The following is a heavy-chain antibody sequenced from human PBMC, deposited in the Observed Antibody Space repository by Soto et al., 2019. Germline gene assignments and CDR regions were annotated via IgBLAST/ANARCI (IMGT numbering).Heavy chain of an antibody. CDR3: VKDSESSGYLTHLDY. J-gene: IGHJ4*02. CDR2: LTWNGDII. V-gene: IGHV3-9*01. D-gene: IGHD3-22*01. CDR1: GFAFDDYA. Sequence: EVQLVESGGALVQPGRSLRLSCVACGFAFDDYAIHWVRQSPGKGLEWVSGLTWNGDIIGYADSVKGRFTISRDNAKNSLYLEMNSLRVEDTALYYCVKDSESSGYLTHLDYWGQGTLVTVSS.